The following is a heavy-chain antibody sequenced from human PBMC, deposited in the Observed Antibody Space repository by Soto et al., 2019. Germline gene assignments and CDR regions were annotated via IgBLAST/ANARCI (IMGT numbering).Heavy chain of an antibody. V-gene: IGHV4-34*01. D-gene: IGHD2-8*02. CDR3: ARDKITGLFDY. CDR2: INHSGST. J-gene: IGHJ4*02. CDR1: GGSFSGYY. Sequence: PSETLSLTCAVYGGSFSGYYWTWIRQPPGTGLEWIGEINHSGSTNYNPSIKSRVTITVDTSKNQFSLKLTSETAADTAVYYCARDKITGLFDYWGQGTLVTV.